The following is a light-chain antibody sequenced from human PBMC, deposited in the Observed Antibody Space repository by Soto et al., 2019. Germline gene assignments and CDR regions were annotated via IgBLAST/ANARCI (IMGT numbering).Light chain of an antibody. Sequence: DIQVTQTPSSLSASVGERVTITCRASQNIGVYLNWYQQKPGKAPKLLIYAASSLQSGVSSRFSGSGSATDFTLTISSLLPEDFTTYYCHQSHSVPGPFGQGTKAAI. CDR3: HQSHSVPGP. V-gene: IGKV1-39*01. CDR1: QNIGVY. CDR2: AAS. J-gene: IGKJ1*01.